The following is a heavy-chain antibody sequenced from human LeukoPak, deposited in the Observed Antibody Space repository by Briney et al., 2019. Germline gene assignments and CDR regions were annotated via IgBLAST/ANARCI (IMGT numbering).Heavy chain of an antibody. Sequence: TGGSLRLSCAASGFTFTIYGMSWVRQAPGKGLEWVSIISANGANTYYADSVKGRFTISRDNSKNTLYLQMNSLRAEDTAVYYCAKCDSPVAGDYFDYWGQGTLVTVSS. CDR3: AKCDSPVAGDYFDY. D-gene: IGHD6-19*01. V-gene: IGHV3-23*01. J-gene: IGHJ4*02. CDR2: ISANGANT. CDR1: GFTFTIYG.